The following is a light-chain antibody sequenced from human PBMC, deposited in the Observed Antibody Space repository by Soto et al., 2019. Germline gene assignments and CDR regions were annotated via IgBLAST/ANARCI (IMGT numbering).Light chain of an antibody. CDR1: QTISIG. CDR3: QQYNNWPPT. CDR2: DAS. V-gene: IGKV3D-15*01. Sequence: ENVLPQSPVILNFSPGDRATVAXRASQTISIGFFARYQQKDGQAPRLIIYDASNRAQGAPDSFSGSGSATAFTLTISSLQSEDFAVYYGQQYNNWPPTFGQGTKVDIK. J-gene: IGKJ1*01.